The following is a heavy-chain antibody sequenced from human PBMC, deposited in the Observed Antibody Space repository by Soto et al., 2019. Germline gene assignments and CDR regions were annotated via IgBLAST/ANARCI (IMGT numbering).Heavy chain of an antibody. J-gene: IGHJ4*02. CDR1: GFTFSSYS. D-gene: IGHD3-10*01. Sequence: GGSLRLSCAASGFTFSSYSMSWVRQAPGKGLEWVSGFRSGGDDGTTHYADSVKGRFTISRDNSKNTLFLQMDSLRAEDTAIYYCAKKVNSGPGSQYFDYWGQGTLVTVSS. CDR2: FRSGGDDGTT. CDR3: AKKVNSGPGSQYFDY. V-gene: IGHV3-23*01.